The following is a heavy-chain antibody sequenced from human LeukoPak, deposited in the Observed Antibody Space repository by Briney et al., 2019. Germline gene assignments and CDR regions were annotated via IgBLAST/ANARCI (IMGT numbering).Heavy chain of an antibody. Sequence: PSETLSLTCAVSGGSISSSNWWSWVRQPPGKGLEWIGEIYHSGSTNYNPSLKSRVTISVDTSKNQFSLKLSSVTAADTAVYYCARASGIQLWTYYFDYWGQGTLVTVSS. CDR3: ARASGIQLWTYYFDY. CDR1: GGSISSSNW. J-gene: IGHJ4*02. V-gene: IGHV4-4*02. D-gene: IGHD5-18*01. CDR2: IYHSGST.